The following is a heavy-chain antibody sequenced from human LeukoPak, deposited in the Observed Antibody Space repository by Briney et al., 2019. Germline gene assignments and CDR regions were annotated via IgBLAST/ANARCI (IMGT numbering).Heavy chain of an antibody. J-gene: IGHJ1*01. Sequence: PSQTLSLTCTVSGGSISSGDYYWSWIRQPPGTGLEWIGYIYYSGSTYYNPSLKSRVTISVDTSKNQFSLKLSSVTAADSAVYYCARAAAGPAEYFQHWGQGTLVTVSS. V-gene: IGHV4-30-4*01. CDR2: IYYSGST. D-gene: IGHD6-13*01. CDR3: ARAAAGPAEYFQH. CDR1: GGSISSGDYY.